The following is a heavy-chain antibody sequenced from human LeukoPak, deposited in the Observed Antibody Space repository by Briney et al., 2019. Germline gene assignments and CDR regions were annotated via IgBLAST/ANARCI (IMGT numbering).Heavy chain of an antibody. CDR2: INPNSGDT. J-gene: IGHJ4*02. V-gene: IGHV1-2*02. CDR1: GYTFTGYY. Sequence: ASVKVSCKASGYTFTGYYMHWVRQAPGQGLEWMGWINPNSGDTNYAQKFQGRVTMTRDTSISTAYMELSGLRSDDTAVYYCARARENNGYDYFDYWGKGTLVTVSS. D-gene: IGHD5-12*01. CDR3: ARARENNGYDYFDY.